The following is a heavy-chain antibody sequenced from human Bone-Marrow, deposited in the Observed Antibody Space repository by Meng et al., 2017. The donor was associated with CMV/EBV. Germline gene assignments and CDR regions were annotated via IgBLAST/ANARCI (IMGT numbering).Heavy chain of an antibody. J-gene: IGHJ3*02. CDR1: GYTFTDYY. V-gene: IGHV1-2*02. CDR2: INPNSGGT. Sequence: ASVKVSCKASGYTFTDYYLHWVRQAPGQGLEWMGWINPNSGGTNYAQKFQGRVTMTRDTSISTAYMELSRLRSDDTAVYYCARDYSGSFMDAFDIWGQGTMVTVSS. CDR3: ARDYSGSFMDAFDI. D-gene: IGHD1-26*01.